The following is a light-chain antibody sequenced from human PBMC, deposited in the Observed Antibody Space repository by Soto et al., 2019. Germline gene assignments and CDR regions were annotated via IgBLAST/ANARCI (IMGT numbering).Light chain of an antibody. CDR3: SSYTSSSTLPYV. CDR1: SSDVGGYNY. Sequence: QSVLTQPASVSGSPGQSITISCTGTSSDVGGYNYVSWYQRHPGKAPKLTTYDVSNRPSGVSNRFSGSKSGNTASLTISGLQADDEADYYCSSYTSSSTLPYVFGTGTKLTVL. J-gene: IGLJ1*01. V-gene: IGLV2-14*03. CDR2: DVS.